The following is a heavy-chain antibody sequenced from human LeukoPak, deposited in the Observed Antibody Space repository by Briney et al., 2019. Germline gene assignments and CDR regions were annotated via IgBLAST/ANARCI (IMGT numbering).Heavy chain of an antibody. Sequence: GGSLRLSCAASGFTFRSCAMHWVRQAPGEGLEWVSGISDSGVSAFYTHSVKGRFTISRDNSKNTLYLQMSSLRAEDTAVYYCAKGDGSTYVTHFDFWGQGTLVSVSS. CDR1: GFTFRSCA. CDR3: AKGDGSTYVTHFDF. V-gene: IGHV3-23*01. D-gene: IGHD5-18*01. CDR2: ISDSGVSA. J-gene: IGHJ4*02.